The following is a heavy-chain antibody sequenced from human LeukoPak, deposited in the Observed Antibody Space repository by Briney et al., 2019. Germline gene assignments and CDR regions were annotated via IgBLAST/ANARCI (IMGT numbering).Heavy chain of an antibody. V-gene: IGHV3-20*04. CDR3: TRDPGTVAIDH. J-gene: IGHJ4*02. CDR2: IGKNGGNP. Sequence: PGGSLRLSCAASGFTFDDYAMSWVRQAPGKGLEWVSGIGKNGGNPGYADSVKGRFTISRDNAKNSLYLQMNSLRAEDTALFFCTRDPGTVAIDHWGQGTLVTVSS. CDR1: GFTFDDYA. D-gene: IGHD6-19*01.